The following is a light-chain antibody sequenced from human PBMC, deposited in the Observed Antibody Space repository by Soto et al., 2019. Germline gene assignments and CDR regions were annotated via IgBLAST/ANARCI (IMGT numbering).Light chain of an antibody. J-gene: IGLJ3*02. V-gene: IGLV2-14*01. CDR1: SSDVGGYNY. CDR3: SSYTSSSKV. CDR2: DVS. Sequence: QSALTQPASVSGSPGQSITISCTGTSSDVGGYNYVSWYQQHPGKAPKLMIYDVSNRPSGVSNRFPGSKSGNTASLTISGLQAEDEADYYCSSYTSSSKVFGGGTKVTVL.